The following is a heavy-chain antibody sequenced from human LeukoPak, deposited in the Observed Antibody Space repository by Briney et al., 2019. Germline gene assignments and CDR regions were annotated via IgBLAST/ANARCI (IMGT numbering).Heavy chain of an antibody. Sequence: PSETLSLTCTVSGGSIRSSYYYWGWVRQPPGKGLEWIGSIYDSGSTYYNPSPKSRVTISVHTSKNQFSLKLNSVTAANTAVSYWARHYGPWGQGTLVTVSS. V-gene: IGHV4-39*01. CDR2: IYDSGST. CDR3: ARHYGP. J-gene: IGHJ5*02. D-gene: IGHD3-10*01. CDR1: GGSIRSSYYY.